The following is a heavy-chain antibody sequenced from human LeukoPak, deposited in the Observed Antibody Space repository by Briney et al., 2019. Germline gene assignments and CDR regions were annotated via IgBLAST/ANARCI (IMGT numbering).Heavy chain of an antibody. D-gene: IGHD6-19*01. Sequence: GGSLRLSCAASGFTFSSYAMSWVRQAPGKGLEWVSTISNSDGSTYYADSVKGRFSISRDNSENTLYLQMNSLRAEDSAVYYCAKAEYSSGWYSSPSAIDYWGQGTLVTVSS. CDR2: ISNSDGST. V-gene: IGHV3-23*01. CDR3: AKAEYSSGWYSSPSAIDY. J-gene: IGHJ4*02. CDR1: GFTFSSYA.